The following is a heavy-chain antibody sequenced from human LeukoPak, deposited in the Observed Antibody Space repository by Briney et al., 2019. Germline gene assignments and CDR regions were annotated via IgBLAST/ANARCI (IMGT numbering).Heavy chain of an antibody. CDR3: ARGSSITIFGVVTLGYFDY. Sequence: GASVKVSCKASGYTFTGYYMHWVRQAPGQGLEWMGWINPNSGGTNYAQKFQGRVTMTRDTSISTAYMELSRLRSDDTAVYYCARGSSITIFGVVTLGYFDYWGQGTLVTVSS. V-gene: IGHV1-2*02. J-gene: IGHJ4*02. D-gene: IGHD3-3*01. CDR2: INPNSGGT. CDR1: GYTFTGYY.